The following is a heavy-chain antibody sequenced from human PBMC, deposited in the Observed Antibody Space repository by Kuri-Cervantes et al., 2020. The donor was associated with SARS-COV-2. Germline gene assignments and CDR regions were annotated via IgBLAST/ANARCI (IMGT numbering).Heavy chain of an antibody. J-gene: IGHJ6*02. CDR1: GYTFTDYY. CDR2: ISYDGSDK. Sequence: SCKASGYTFTDYYMHWVRQAPGKGLEWVTLISYDGSDKYYADSVKGRFTISRDNSKSTLFLQMNSLRAEDTAEYYCARGAAAADYFFYGMDVWGRGTTVTVSS. CDR3: ARGAAAADYFFYGMDV. V-gene: IGHV3-30*03. D-gene: IGHD6-13*01.